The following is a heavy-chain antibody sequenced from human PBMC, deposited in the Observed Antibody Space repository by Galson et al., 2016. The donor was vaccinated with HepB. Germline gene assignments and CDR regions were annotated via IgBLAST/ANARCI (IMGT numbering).Heavy chain of an antibody. CDR3: VRVKGGCSSHSCVFDT. J-gene: IGHJ5*02. D-gene: IGHD2-2*01. V-gene: IGHV4-4*02. Sequence: SETLSLTCAVSGDSISSSNWWTWVRQPPGKRPEWIGEIYHSGSTFYNPSLGSRVTISVDKSSNQFSLNLTSVTAADTAVYYCVRVKGGCSSHSCVFDTWGQGTLVTVSS. CDR1: GDSISSSNW. CDR2: IYHSGST.